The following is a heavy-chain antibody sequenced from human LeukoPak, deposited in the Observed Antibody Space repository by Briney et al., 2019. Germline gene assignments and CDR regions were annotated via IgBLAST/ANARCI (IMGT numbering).Heavy chain of an antibody. D-gene: IGHD3-3*01. J-gene: IGHJ5*01. V-gene: IGHV3-21*04. CDR3: AKAGVPDLEWLRGSDWIES. Sequence: GGSLRLSCAASGFTFSRYTMNWVRQAPGKGLEWVSSISGSSTYIYYADSVKGRFTISRDNSENSLYLQMDSLRSNDTAFYYCAKAGVPDLEWLRGSDWIESWGQGALVTVSS. CDR2: ISGSSTYI. CDR1: GFTFSRYT.